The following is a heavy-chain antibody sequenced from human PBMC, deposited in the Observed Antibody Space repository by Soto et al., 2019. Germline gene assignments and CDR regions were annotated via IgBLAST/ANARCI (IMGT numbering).Heavy chain of an antibody. V-gene: IGHV4-59*01. D-gene: IGHD5-12*01. Sequence: SETLSLTCTVSGGSISSYYWSWIRQPPEKGLEWIGYIYYSGSTNYNPSLKSRVTISVDTSKNQFSLKLSSVTAADTAVYYCARGGYSGYDPNKYYFDYWGQGTLVTVSS. CDR1: GGSISSYY. J-gene: IGHJ4*02. CDR3: ARGGYSGYDPNKYYFDY. CDR2: IYYSGST.